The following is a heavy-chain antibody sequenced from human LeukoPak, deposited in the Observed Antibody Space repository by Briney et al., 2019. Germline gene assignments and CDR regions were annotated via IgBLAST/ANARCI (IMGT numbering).Heavy chain of an antibody. CDR2: INHSGYT. CDR1: GGSISSSSYY. D-gene: IGHD6-19*01. J-gene: IGHJ4*02. V-gene: IGHV4-39*07. Sequence: SETLSLTCTVSGGSISSSSYYWGWIRQPPGKGLEWIGEINHSGYTNYNPSLKSRVTMSIDTSKNQFSLKLTSVTAADTGVYYCTRAVAGHPDWGQGTLVTASS. CDR3: TRAVAGHPD.